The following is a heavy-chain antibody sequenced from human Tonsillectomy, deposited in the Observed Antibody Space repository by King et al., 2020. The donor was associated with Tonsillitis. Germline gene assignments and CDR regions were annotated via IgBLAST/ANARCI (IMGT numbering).Heavy chain of an antibody. CDR2: INAGNGNT. Sequence: QLVQSGAEVKKPGASVKVSCKASGYTFTSYAMHWVRQAPGQRLEWMGWINAGNGNTTYSQKFQGRVTITRDTSASTAYMELSSLRSEDTAVYYCARDFWRASITMVRGVIIRYWGQGTLVTVSS. CDR3: ARDFWRASITMVRGVIIRY. J-gene: IGHJ4*02. CDR1: GYTFTSYA. D-gene: IGHD3-10*01. V-gene: IGHV1-3*01.